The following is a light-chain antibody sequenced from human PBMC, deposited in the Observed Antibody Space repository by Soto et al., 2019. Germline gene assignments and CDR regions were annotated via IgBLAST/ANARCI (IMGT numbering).Light chain of an antibody. V-gene: IGLV1-40*01. CDR2: ISY. CDR3: QSYDNTLRASL. J-gene: IGLJ3*02. CDR1: SSNIGSGYN. Sequence: QSVLTQPPSVSGAPGQRVTISCTGSSSNIGSGYNVHWYQHVVGTAPKLLIYISYNRPSGVPDRFSGSKSGSSASLAITGLQADDEADYYCQSYDNTLRASLFGGGTKVTVL.